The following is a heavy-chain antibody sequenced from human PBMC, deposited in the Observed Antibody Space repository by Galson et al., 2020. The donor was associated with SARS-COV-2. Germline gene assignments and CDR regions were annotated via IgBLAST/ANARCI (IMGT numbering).Heavy chain of an antibody. D-gene: IGHD3-16*01. CDR1: GFTFSSNA. Sequence: QLGESLKISCVASGFTFSSNAMHWVRQAPGKGLEWVAVVSSDGGIQFYTASVKGRFTISRDNSKNTLYLQMDSLRAEDTAFYYCVRDPWGGPPDYFESWGQGILVTVSS. J-gene: IGHJ4*02. V-gene: IGHV3-30*04. CDR2: VSSDGGIQ. CDR3: VRDPWGGPPDYFES.